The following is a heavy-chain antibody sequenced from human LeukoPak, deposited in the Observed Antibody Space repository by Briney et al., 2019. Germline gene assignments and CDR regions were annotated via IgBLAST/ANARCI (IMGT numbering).Heavy chain of an antibody. CDR2: IRYDGNNK. Sequence: GGSLRLSCAASGFTFSSYGMHGVRQAPGKGRECGAFIRYDGNNKYYADSVKGRFTISRDNSKNTLYLQMNRMSAEDTAVYYCEKDAVFGVVPYYFDYWGQGTLVTVSS. J-gene: IGHJ4*02. CDR1: GFTFSSYG. D-gene: IGHD3-3*01. V-gene: IGHV3-30*02. CDR3: EKDAVFGVVPYYFDY.